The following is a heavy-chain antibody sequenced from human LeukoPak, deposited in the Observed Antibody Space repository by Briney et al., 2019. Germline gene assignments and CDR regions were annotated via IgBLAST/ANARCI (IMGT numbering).Heavy chain of an antibody. V-gene: IGHV4-34*01. CDR1: GFTFDDYG. CDR2: INHSGST. CDR3: ASMGIAARRYYYYYYMDV. D-gene: IGHD6-6*01. Sequence: PGGSLRLSCAASGFTFDDYGMSWVRQPPGKGLEWIGEINHSGSTNYNPSLKSRVTISVDTSKNQFSLKLSSVTAADTAVYYCASMGIAARRYYYYYYMDVWGKGTTVTVSS. J-gene: IGHJ6*03.